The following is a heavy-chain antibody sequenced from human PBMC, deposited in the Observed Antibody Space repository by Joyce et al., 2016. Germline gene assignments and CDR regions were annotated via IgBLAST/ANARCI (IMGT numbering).Heavy chain of an antibody. CDR3: ARGFWYFEF. V-gene: IGHV1-8*01. CDR2: MNPNSGDA. J-gene: IGHJ2*01. CDR1: GYTFNTYE. Sequence: QVQLVQSGAEVKKPGASVKVSCQASGYTFNTYEITWVRQATGQGLEWMGWMNPNSGDAGYAQKFQGRVTMTRDTSTSTAYMELSSLRSEDTAMYYCARGFWYFEFWGRGTLVTVSS.